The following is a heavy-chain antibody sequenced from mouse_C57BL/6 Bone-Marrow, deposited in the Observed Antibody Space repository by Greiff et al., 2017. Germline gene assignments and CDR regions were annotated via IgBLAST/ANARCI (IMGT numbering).Heavy chain of an antibody. CDR1: GYTFTIYW. V-gene: IGHV1-55*01. CDR2: IYPGSGST. J-gene: IGHJ1*03. Sequence: VQLQHPGAELVKPGASVKMSCKASGYTFTIYWITWVKQRPGQGLEWIGDIYPGSGSTNYNEKFKSKATLTVDTSSSTAYMQLSSLTSEDSAVYYCASGTCESYWYFDVWGTGTTVTVST. CDR3: ASGTCESYWYFDV.